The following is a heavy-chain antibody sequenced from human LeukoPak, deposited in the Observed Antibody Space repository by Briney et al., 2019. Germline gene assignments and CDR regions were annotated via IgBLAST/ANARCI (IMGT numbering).Heavy chain of an antibody. V-gene: IGHV1-2*02. CDR1: GYTFTNNY. J-gene: IGHJ5*02. CDR3: TRDLLGFATTPLSA. D-gene: IGHD4-17*01. Sequence: ASVRVSCKASGYTFTNNYIHWVRQAPGHGLEWMVWINPNRSDTNYAQKFQGRVTMTRDTSISTAFMELTRLTSDDTAVYYCTRDLLGFATTPLSAWGQGTLVTVSS. CDR2: INPNRSDT.